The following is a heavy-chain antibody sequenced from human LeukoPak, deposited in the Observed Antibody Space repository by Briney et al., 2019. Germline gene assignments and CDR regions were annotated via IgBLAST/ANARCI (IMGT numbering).Heavy chain of an antibody. J-gene: IGHJ4*02. CDR3: ARGKVVAGTPGQNSWDY. CDR1: GGSISSYY. D-gene: IGHD6-19*01. Sequence: SETLSLTCTVSGGSISSYYWNWIRQPAGKGLEWVGRIYTSRSTNYNPSLKSRVSMSVDTSKNQFSLKLSSVTAADTAVYYCARGKVVAGTPGQNSWDYWGQGTLVTVSS. CDR2: IYTSRST. V-gene: IGHV4-4*07.